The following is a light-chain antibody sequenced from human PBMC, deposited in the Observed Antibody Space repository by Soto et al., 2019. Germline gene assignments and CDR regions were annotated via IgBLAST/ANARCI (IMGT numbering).Light chain of an antibody. J-gene: IGKJ4*01. CDR3: QQLNSYPHT. Sequence: IKLTQSPSSLSASVGERVTITCRASQGISSYLTWYQQKPGKAPKLLIYAASTLHSGVPSTFGGSGSGTDFTLTISSLQPEDFATYYWQQLNSYPHTFGGGTKVEIK. CDR2: AAS. V-gene: IGKV1-9*01. CDR1: QGISSY.